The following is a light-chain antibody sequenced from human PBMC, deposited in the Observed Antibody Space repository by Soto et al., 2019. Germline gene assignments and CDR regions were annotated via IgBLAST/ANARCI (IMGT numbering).Light chain of an antibody. Sequence: EIVFTQSPGTLSLSPGQRATLSCRASQSVSSNYLAWYQQKPGQAPRLLIHGASSRATAIPDRFSGGGSGTDFILTISRLEPEDFAVYYCQQYGSSPQTFGQGTRLETK. CDR2: GAS. CDR3: QQYGSSPQT. CDR1: QSVSSNY. V-gene: IGKV3-20*01. J-gene: IGKJ5*01.